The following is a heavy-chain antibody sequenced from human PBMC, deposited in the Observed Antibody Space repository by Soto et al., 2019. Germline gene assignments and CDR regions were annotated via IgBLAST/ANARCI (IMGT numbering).Heavy chain of an antibody. V-gene: IGHV3-30*18. CDR1: GFTFSSYG. D-gene: IGHD1-26*01. CDR3: AKDVREEAPVYTTTDY. Sequence: PGGSLRLSCAASGFTFSSYGMHWVRQAPGKGLEWVAVISYDGSNKYYADSVKGRFTISRDNSKNTLYLQMSSLRAEDTAVYYCAKDVREEAPVYTTTDYWGQGTLVTVSS. CDR2: ISYDGSNK. J-gene: IGHJ4*02.